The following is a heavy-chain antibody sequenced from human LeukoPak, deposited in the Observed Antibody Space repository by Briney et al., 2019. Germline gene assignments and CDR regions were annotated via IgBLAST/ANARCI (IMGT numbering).Heavy chain of an antibody. CDR3: ARDRKGGSGSYYRSLYDY. V-gene: IGHV3-21*01. Sequence: GGSLRLSCAASGFTFSSYSMHWVRQAPGKGLEWVSSISSSSSYIYYADSVKGRFTISRDNAKNSLYLQMNSLRAEDTAVYYCARDRKGGSGSYYRSLYDYWGQGTLVTVSS. CDR1: GFTFSSYS. J-gene: IGHJ4*02. CDR2: ISSSSSYI. D-gene: IGHD3-10*01.